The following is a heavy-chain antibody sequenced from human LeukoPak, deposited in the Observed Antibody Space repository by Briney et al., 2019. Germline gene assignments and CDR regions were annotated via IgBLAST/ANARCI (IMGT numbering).Heavy chain of an antibody. V-gene: IGHV4-39*01. D-gene: IGHD4-23*01. J-gene: IGHJ6*02. Sequence: PSETLSLTCTVSGGSISSSSYYWGWIRQPPGKGLEWSGSIYYSGSTNHNPSLKSRVTMSVDTSKNQFSLKLTSVTAADTAGYYCARHNYGGNPEDSMDVWGQGTTVTVSS. CDR2: IYYSGST. CDR3: ARHNYGGNPEDSMDV. CDR1: GGSISSSSYY.